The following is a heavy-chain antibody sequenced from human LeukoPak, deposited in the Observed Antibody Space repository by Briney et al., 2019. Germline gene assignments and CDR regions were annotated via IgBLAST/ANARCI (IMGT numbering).Heavy chain of an antibody. Sequence: HAGGSLRLSCVASGLTFNSHAMTWVRLTPGKGLEWVSGITGSGANTYYADSVKGRFTISRDNSKNTLYLQMNSLRAEDTAVYYCARDNYYGSGSFFDYWGQGTLVTVSS. CDR1: GLTFNSHA. V-gene: IGHV3-23*01. CDR2: ITGSGANT. D-gene: IGHD3-10*01. J-gene: IGHJ4*02. CDR3: ARDNYYGSGSFFDY.